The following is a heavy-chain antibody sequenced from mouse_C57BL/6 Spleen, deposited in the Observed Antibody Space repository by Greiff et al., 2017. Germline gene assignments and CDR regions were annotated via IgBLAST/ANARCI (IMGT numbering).Heavy chain of an antibody. CDR3: AREGDSSDYHAMDY. CDR2: INPNNGGT. J-gene: IGHJ4*01. V-gene: IGHV1-22*01. CDR1: GYTFTDYN. D-gene: IGHD3-2*02. Sequence: VQLKESGPELAKPGASVKMSCKASGYTFTDYNMHWVKQSHGKSLEWIGYINPNNGGTSYNQKFKGKATLTANKSSSTAYMELRSLTSEESAVYYCAREGDSSDYHAMDYWGQGTSVTVSS.